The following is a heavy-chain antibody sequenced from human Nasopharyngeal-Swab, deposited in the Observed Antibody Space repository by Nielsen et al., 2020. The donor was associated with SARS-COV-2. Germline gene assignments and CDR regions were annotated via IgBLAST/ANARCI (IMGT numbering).Heavy chain of an antibody. D-gene: IGHD3-22*01. CDR1: GFTFSSYA. J-gene: IGHJ4*02. V-gene: IGHV3-30-3*01. CDR2: ISYDGSNK. Sequence: GESLKISCAASGFTFSSYAMHWVRQAPGKGLEWVAVISYDGSNKYYADSVEGRFTISRDNSKNTLYLQMNSLRAEDTAVYYCARDPDYYDSSGYWGSFDYWGQGTLVTVSS. CDR3: ARDPDYYDSSGYWGSFDY.